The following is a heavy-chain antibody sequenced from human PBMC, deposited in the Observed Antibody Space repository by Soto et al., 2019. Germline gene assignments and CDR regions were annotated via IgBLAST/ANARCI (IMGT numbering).Heavy chain of an antibody. CDR1: GFTFNYYW. V-gene: IGHV3-74*01. D-gene: IGHD2-21*02. J-gene: IGHJ3*01. Sequence: GGSLRLSCAASGFTFNYYWMHWVRQAPGQGLVWVSHIHSDGSSTTYADSVKGRFTISRDNAKNTLYLQMNSLRAEDTAVYYCARGDKGGFDLXGQGTTVTVSS. CDR3: ARGDKGGFDL. CDR2: IHSDGSST.